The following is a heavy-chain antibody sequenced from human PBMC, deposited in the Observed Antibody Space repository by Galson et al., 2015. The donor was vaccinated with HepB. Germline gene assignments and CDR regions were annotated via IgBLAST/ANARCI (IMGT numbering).Heavy chain of an antibody. V-gene: IGHV4-59*01. CDR2: VFPRGST. D-gene: IGHD4-23*01. CDR3: ARTDAYGGNLDF. CDR1: GGSMNNYY. J-gene: IGHJ4*02. Sequence: SETLSLTCSVSGGSMNNYYWNWLRQPPGKGLEWIGYVFPRGSTNFNPSLKSRVTISEDTSKSQFSLTMRSVTAADTAMYYRARTDAYGGNLDFWGLGTLVTVSS.